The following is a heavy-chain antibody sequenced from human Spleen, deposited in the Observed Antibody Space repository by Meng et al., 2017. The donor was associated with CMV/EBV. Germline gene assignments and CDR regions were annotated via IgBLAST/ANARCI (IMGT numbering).Heavy chain of an antibody. CDR1: GFTFSSYW. D-gene: IGHD1-14*01. Sequence: GESLKISCAASGFTFSSYWMSWVRQAPGKGLEWVANINQDGTEKYYADSMKGRFTISRDNSKNTLFLQMKSLRPEDTALYYCAMLRSSGLDYWGQGTLVTVSS. CDR3: AMLRSSGLDY. CDR2: INQDGTEK. J-gene: IGHJ4*02. V-gene: IGHV3-7*01.